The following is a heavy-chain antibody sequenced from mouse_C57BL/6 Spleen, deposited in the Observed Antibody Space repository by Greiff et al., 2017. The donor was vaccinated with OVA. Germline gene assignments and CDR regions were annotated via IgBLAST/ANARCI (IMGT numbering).Heavy chain of an antibody. V-gene: IGHV1-69*01. Sequence: VQLQQPGAELVMPGASVKLSCKASGYTFTSYWMHWVKQRPGQGLEWIGEIDPSDSYTNYNQKFKGKSTLTVDKSSSTAYMQLSSLTSEDSAVYYCATSGGYGYAMDYWGQGTSVTVSS. CDR2: IDPSDSYT. D-gene: IGHD1-1*02. J-gene: IGHJ4*01. CDR1: GYTFTSYW. CDR3: ATSGGYGYAMDY.